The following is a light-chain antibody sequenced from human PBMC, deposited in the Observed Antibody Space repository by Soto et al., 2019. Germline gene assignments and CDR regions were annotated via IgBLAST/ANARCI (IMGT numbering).Light chain of an antibody. V-gene: IGLV2-14*01. CDR1: SSDVGGYNY. CDR2: DVR. CDR3: SSYTSRSSYV. J-gene: IGLJ1*01. Sequence: QSALTQPASVSGSPGQSITISCTGTSSDVGGYNYVSWYQQHPGKPPQLMIYDVRHPPAGASNRSSGSNSGNTAPLTSAGLHAEDEDYYCCSSYTSRSSYVFGTGTKLTVL.